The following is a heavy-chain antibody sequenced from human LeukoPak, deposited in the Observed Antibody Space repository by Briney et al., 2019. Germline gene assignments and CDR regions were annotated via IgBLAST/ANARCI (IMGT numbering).Heavy chain of an antibody. D-gene: IGHD5-12*01. V-gene: IGHV3-23*01. CDR1: GFTFSSYG. CDR2: ISGSGGST. Sequence: AGGTLRLSCAASGFTFSSYGMSWVRQAPGKGLEWVSAISGSGGSTYYADSVKGRFTISRDNSKNTLYLQMNSLRAEDTAVYYCARDQSPVINSGWTFDPWGQGTLVTVSS. J-gene: IGHJ5*02. CDR3: ARDQSPVINSGWTFDP.